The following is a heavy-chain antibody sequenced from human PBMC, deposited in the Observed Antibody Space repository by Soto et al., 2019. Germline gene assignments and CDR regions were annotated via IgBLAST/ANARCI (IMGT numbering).Heavy chain of an antibody. J-gene: IGHJ2*01. CDR2: ISYDGKQT. D-gene: IGHD3-16*01. CDR1: LVSLRYFR. Sequence: LRRSRVAPLVSLRYFRMHLLREAPPPALEWVAAISYDGKQTYYADSVKGRFTISKDKSKRTLFLQMNSLRVDDKAVYYCARDGWGSNCYFDLWGRGTLVTVSS. CDR3: ARDGWGSNCYFDL. V-gene: IGHV3-30*19.